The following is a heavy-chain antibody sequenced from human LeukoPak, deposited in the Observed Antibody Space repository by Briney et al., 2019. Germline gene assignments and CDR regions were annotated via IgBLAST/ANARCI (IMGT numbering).Heavy chain of an antibody. CDR2: IKQDGSEK. Sequence: PGGSLRLSCAASGFTFSSYWMNWVRQAPGKGLEWVANIKQDGSEKYYVDSVKGRFTISRDNAKNSLYLQMNSLRAEDTAVYYCAREYCSSTSCSRYYYYYMDVWGKGTTVTVSS. V-gene: IGHV3-7*01. CDR3: AREYCSSTSCSRYYYYYMDV. CDR1: GFTFSSYW. D-gene: IGHD2-2*01. J-gene: IGHJ6*03.